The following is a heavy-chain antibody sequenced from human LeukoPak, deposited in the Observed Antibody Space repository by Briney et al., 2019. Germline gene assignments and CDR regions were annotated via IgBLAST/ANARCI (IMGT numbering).Heavy chain of an antibody. J-gene: IGHJ4*02. Sequence: PGRSLRLSCAASGFIFSSYGMHWVRQAPGKGLEWVAVIWYDGSNKYYADSVKGRFTISRDDSKNSLHLQMNSLRAEDTAVYYCARGYGSGNYYFDYWGQGTLVSVSS. D-gene: IGHD3-10*01. V-gene: IGHV3-33*01. CDR3: ARGYGSGNYYFDY. CDR1: GFIFSSYG. CDR2: IWYDGSNK.